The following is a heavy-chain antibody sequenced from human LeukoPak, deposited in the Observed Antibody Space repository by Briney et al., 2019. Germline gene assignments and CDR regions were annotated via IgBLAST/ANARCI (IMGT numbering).Heavy chain of an antibody. CDR2: IIPIFGTA. Sequence: SVKVSCKASGGTFSSYAISWVRQAPGQGLVWMGGIIPIFGTANYAQKFQGRVTITTDESTSTAYMELSSLRSEDTAVYYCARCSGSYYNGPYFDYWGQGTLVTVSS. CDR3: ARCSGSYYNGPYFDY. J-gene: IGHJ4*02. CDR1: GGTFSSYA. V-gene: IGHV1-69*05. D-gene: IGHD3-10*02.